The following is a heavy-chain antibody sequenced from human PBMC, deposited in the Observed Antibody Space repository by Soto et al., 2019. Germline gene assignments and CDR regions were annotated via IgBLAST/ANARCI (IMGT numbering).Heavy chain of an antibody. CDR2: IWYDGSNK. V-gene: IGHV3-33*08. D-gene: IGHD1-1*01. Sequence: GGSLRLSCAASGFTFSSYGMHWVRQAPGKGLEWVAVIWYDGSNKYYADSVKGRFTISRDNSKNTLYLQMNSLRAQDTAVYYCARGSPRNTDFDYWGQGTLVTVSS. J-gene: IGHJ4*02. CDR3: ARGSPRNTDFDY. CDR1: GFTFSSYG.